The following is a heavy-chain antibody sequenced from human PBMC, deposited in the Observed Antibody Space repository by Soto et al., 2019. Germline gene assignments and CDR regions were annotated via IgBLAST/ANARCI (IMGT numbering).Heavy chain of an antibody. CDR2: TIARFGSA. Sequence: SVKVSCKASGGTFSSDFNSWVRQAPGKGLEWVGGTIARFGSANFAQKFQGRVTITADRFTSTVYMELSSLTSEDTATYYCARDQDSDNYVYAGSQEPYGMDVWGQGTT. J-gene: IGHJ6*02. CDR3: ARDQDSDNYVYAGSQEPYGMDV. D-gene: IGHD3-16*01. V-gene: IGHV1-69*06. CDR1: GGTFSSDF.